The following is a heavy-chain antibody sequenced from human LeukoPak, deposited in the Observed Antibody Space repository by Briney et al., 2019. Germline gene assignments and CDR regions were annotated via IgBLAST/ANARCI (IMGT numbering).Heavy chain of an antibody. CDR2: ISGSGGST. CDR1: GFSFSGYA. CDR3: AKDLGSGGWDY. Sequence: GGSLRLSCAASGFSFSGYAMSWVRQAPGKGLEWVSAISGSGGSTYYADSAKGRFTISRDNSKNTLYLQMNSLRAEDTAVYYCAKDLGSGGWDYWGQGTLVTVSS. V-gene: IGHV3-23*01. J-gene: IGHJ4*02. D-gene: IGHD3-10*01.